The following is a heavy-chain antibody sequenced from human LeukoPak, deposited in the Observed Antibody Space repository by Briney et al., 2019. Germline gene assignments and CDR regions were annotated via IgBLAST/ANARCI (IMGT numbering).Heavy chain of an antibody. J-gene: IGHJ3*02. CDR3: ARDLYDFWSGNNALPDAFDI. V-gene: IGHV3-33*01. CDR1: GFTFSSYG. D-gene: IGHD3-3*01. CDR2: IWYDGSNK. Sequence: GGSLRLSCAASGFTFSSYGMHWVRQAPGKGLEWVAVIWYDGSNKYYADSVKGRFTISRDNSKNTLYLQMNSLRAEDTAVYYCARDLYDFWSGNNALPDAFDIWGQGTMVTVSS.